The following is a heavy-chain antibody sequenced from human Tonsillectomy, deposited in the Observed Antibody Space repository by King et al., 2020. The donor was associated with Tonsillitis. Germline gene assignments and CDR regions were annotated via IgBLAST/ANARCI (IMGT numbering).Heavy chain of an antibody. D-gene: IGHD1-26*01. J-gene: IGHJ4*02. Sequence: VQLQESGGGLVQPGGSLRLSCEASGFTFSTYAMSWVCQAPGKGPEWVSAISGRDARTFYADSVKGRFTISRDDSKNTVSLQMSSLRAEDTAVYYCAKESPYSGNYRFYYFDYWGQGTLVTVSS. CDR3: AKESPYSGNYRFYYFDY. CDR1: GFTFSTYA. CDR2: ISGRDART. V-gene: IGHV3-23*01.